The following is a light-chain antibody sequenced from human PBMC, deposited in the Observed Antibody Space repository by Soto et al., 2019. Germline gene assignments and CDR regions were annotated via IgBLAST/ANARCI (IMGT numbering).Light chain of an antibody. CDR1: SSDVGGYNY. V-gene: IGLV2-14*01. CDR2: EVS. J-gene: IGLJ2*01. CDR3: SSYTSSSTLGV. Sequence: QSALTQPASVSGSPGQSITISCTGTSSDVGGYNYVSWYQQHPGKAPKLMIYEVSNRPSGVSNRFSGSKSGNTASLTISGLPAEDEADYYCSSYTSSSTLGVFGGGTDLTVL.